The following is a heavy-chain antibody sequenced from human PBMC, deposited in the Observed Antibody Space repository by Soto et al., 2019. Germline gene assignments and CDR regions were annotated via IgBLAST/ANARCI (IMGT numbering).Heavy chain of an antibody. J-gene: IGHJ6*02. Sequence: QVQLVQSGAEVKKPGSSVKVSCKASGVTFGSYAISWVRQAPGQGLEWMGGIIPIPGTANYAQKFQGRVTIAADESTSTAYMELRSLRSEDTAVYYCARSQGSSTSLEIYYYYYYGMDVWGQGTTVTVSS. D-gene: IGHD2-2*01. CDR3: ARSQGSSTSLEIYYYYYYGMDV. V-gene: IGHV1-69*01. CDR2: IIPIPGTA. CDR1: GVTFGSYA.